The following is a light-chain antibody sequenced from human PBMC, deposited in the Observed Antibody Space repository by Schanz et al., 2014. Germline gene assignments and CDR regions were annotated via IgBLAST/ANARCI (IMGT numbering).Light chain of an antibody. J-gene: IGKJ1*01. Sequence: DLVMTQFPLSLPVTPGEPATISCRSSQSLLHSDGYTYLDWYLQKPGQSPQLLIYLGSYRASGVPDRFSGSGSGTDFTLKISRVEAEDVGVYYCQQSYSAPRTFGQGTKVEIK. V-gene: IGKV2-28*01. CDR2: LGS. CDR1: QSLLHSDGYTY. CDR3: QQSYSAPRT.